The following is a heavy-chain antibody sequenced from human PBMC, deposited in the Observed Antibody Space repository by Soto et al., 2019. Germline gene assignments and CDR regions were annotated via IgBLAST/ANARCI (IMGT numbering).Heavy chain of an antibody. CDR1: GFTFSDYY. J-gene: IGHJ3*02. D-gene: IGHD3-9*01. V-gene: IGHV3-11*01. CDR3: ARDADILTGSDAFDI. CDR2: ITSSGRTT. Sequence: PGGSLRLSCAASGFTFSDYYMNWIRQAPGKGLEWVSYITSSGRTTYYADSVKGRFTISRDNAKNSLYLQMNSLRAEDTAVYYCARDADILTGSDAFDIWGQGTMVTVSS.